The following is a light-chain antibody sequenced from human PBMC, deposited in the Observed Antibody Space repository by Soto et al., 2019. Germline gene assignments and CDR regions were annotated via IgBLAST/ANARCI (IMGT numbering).Light chain of an antibody. CDR2: GNS. J-gene: IGLJ2*01. Sequence: QSVLTQPPSVSGAPGQRVTISGTGSSSNIGAGYDVHWYQQLPGTAPKLLIYGNSNRPSGVPDRFSGSKSGTSASLAITGLQAEDEADYYCQYSDSSLSAVFGGGTKVTVL. V-gene: IGLV1-40*01. CDR1: SSNIGAGYD. CDR3: QYSDSSLSAV.